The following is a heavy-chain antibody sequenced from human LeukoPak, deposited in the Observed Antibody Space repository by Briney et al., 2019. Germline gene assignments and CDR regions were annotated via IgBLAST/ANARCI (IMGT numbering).Heavy chain of an antibody. CDR1: GFTFSSYA. V-gene: IGHV3-23*01. CDR3: ANDDYYDSSGQLDAFDI. D-gene: IGHD3-22*01. Sequence: GGSLRLSCAASGFTFSSYAMSWVRQAPGKGLEWISGISGSGGSTYYADSVKGRFTISRDSSKNTLYLQMNSLRVEDTAVYYCANDDYYDSSGQLDAFDIWGQGTMVTVSS. CDR2: ISGSGGST. J-gene: IGHJ3*02.